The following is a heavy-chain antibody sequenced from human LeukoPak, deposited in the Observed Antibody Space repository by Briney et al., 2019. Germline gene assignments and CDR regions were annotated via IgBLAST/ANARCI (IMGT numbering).Heavy chain of an antibody. D-gene: IGHD1-7*01. Sequence: ASVKVSCKASGGTFSSYTISWVRQAPGQGLEWIGIINPSGGSTSYAQKFQGRVTMTRDTSTSTVYMELSSLRSEDTAVYYCARDPRITGTKESDYWGQGTLVTVSS. CDR2: INPSGGST. V-gene: IGHV1-46*01. CDR1: GGTFSSYT. CDR3: ARDPRITGTKESDY. J-gene: IGHJ4*02.